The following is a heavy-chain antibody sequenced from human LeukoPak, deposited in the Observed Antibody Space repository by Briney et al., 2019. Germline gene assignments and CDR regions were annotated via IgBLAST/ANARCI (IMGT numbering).Heavy chain of an antibody. CDR2: IKQDGNEK. CDR3: ARDPRGSEYSHFDS. Sequence: GGSLKLSCVASGFSFSSSYMSWVRQAPGKGLEWVANIKQDGNEKHYVDSVKSRFTISRDNAKSSLYLQMNRLRADDTAVYYCARDPRGSEYSHFDSWGQGTLVTVSS. J-gene: IGHJ4*02. V-gene: IGHV3-7*01. CDR1: GFSFSSSY. D-gene: IGHD3-10*01.